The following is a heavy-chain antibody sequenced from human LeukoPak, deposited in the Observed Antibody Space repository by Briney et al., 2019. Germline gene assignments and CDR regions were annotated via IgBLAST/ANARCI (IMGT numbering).Heavy chain of an antibody. CDR3: AYSGSYGHLGY. D-gene: IGHD1-26*01. V-gene: IGHV4-39*01. J-gene: IGHJ4*02. CDR2: IYSSVST. Sequence: SETLSLTCTVSGGSISSNAYYWAWIRQPPGKGLEWIGSIYSSVSTYYNPSLKSRVTISVDTSKNQFSLRLSSVTATDTALYYCAYSGSYGHLGYWGQGIPVTVAS. CDR1: GGSISSNAYY.